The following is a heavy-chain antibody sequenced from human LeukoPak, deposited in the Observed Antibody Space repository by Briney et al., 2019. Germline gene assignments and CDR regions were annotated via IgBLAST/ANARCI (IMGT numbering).Heavy chain of an antibody. V-gene: IGHV4-30-4*07. J-gene: IGHJ3*02. CDR3: ARDGRYYYAFDI. CDR1: GGSISSGSYS. CDR2: IYYSGST. Sequence: KPSETLSLTCAVSGGSISSGSYSWSWIRQPPGKGLEWIGYIYYSGSTYYNPSLKSRATISVDTSKNQFSLKLSSVTAADTAVYYCARDGRYYYAFDIWGQGTMVTVSS. D-gene: IGHD1-26*01.